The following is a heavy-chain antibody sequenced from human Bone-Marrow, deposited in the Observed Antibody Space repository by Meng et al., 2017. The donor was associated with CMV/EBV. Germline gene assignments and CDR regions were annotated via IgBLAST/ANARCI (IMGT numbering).Heavy chain of an antibody. V-gene: IGHV1-8*01. J-gene: IGHJ3*02. CDR1: GYTFTSYD. CDR2: VDPSSGDT. CDR3: ARGHFWYGGNSYAFDI. Sequence: ASVKVSCKASGYTFTSYDINWVRQATGQGLEWMGWVDPSSGDTDYAQRFQGRLTMTANTATSTAYMELSSLKSDDTAVYYCARGHFWYGGNSYAFDIWGQGTMVTVSS. D-gene: IGHD4-23*01.